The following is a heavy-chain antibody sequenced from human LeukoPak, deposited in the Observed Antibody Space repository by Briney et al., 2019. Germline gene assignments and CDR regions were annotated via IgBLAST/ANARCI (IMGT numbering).Heavy chain of an antibody. CDR1: GGTFSSYA. D-gene: IGHD3-22*01. J-gene: IGHJ4*02. V-gene: IGHV1-69*13. Sequence: EASVKVSCKASGGTFSSYAISWVRQAPGQGLEWMGGITPIFGTANYAQKFQGRVTITADESTSTAYMELSSLRSEDTAVYYCASSSSGYYFYTTPAAFDYWGQGTLVTVSS. CDR2: ITPIFGTA. CDR3: ASSSSGYYFYTTPAAFDY.